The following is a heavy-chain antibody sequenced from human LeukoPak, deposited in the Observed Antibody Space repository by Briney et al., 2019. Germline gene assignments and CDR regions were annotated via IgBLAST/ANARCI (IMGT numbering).Heavy chain of an antibody. CDR3: ARAPGGYCSSTSCRIYAFDI. J-gene: IGHJ3*02. CDR2: INHSGST. CDR1: GGSFSGYY. D-gene: IGHD2-2*01. Sequence: SETLSLTCAVYGGSFSGYYWSWIRQPPGKGLEWIGEINHSGSTNYNPSLKSRVTISVDTSMNQFSLKLSSVTAADTAVYYCARAPGGYCSSTSCRIYAFDIWGQGTMVTVSS. V-gene: IGHV4-34*01.